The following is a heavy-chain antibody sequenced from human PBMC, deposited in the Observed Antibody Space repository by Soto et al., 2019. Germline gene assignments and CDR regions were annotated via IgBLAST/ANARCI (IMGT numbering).Heavy chain of an antibody. CDR3: AIRDPRGLCGGDCSKTPFFDY. Sequence: SVKGCFKASGGPFSSYAVSLVRQAPGQGLEWTGGIIPIFGTANYAQKFQGRVTITADESTSTAYMELSSLRSEDTAVYYCAIRDPRGLCGGDCSKTPFFDYWGQGTMVTVSS. D-gene: IGHD2-21*02. CDR1: GGPFSSYA. J-gene: IGHJ4*02. V-gene: IGHV1-69*13. CDR2: IIPIFGTA.